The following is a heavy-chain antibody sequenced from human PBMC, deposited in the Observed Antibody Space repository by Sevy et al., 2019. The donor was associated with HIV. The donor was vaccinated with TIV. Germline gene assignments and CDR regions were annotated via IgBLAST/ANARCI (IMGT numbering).Heavy chain of an antibody. J-gene: IGHJ4*01. Sequence: GGSLRLSCAASGFTFSGYAMHWVRQAPGKGLEWVGLVSYDGNTESYADSVKGRFTISRDNSENTLYLQMDSLSTEDTAVYFCAREGRYYDYVWGGQGALVTVSS. CDR2: VSYDGNTE. CDR1: GFTFSGYA. V-gene: IGHV3-30*04. CDR3: AREGRYYDYVW. D-gene: IGHD3-16*01.